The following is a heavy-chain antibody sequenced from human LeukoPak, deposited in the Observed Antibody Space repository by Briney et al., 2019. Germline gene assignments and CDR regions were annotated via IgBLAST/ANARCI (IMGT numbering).Heavy chain of an antibody. CDR3: ARVETEGSSWYGVHYFAY. D-gene: IGHD6-13*01. V-gene: IGHV4-61*02. J-gene: IGHJ4*02. Sequence: SETLSLTCTVSGDSISSDDYYWSWIRQPAGKGLEWIGRFSASGNSNCNPSLKSRLTMSIDTSRNQFSLKLTSLTAADTAMYYCARVETEGSSWYGVHYFAYWGQGTQVTVSS. CDR2: FSASGNS. CDR1: GDSISSDDYY.